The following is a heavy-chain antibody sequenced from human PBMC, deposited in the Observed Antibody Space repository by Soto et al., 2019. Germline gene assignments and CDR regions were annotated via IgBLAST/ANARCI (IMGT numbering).Heavy chain of an antibody. Sequence: GGSLRLSCAASGFTFSSSEMNWVRQAPGKGLEWVPYISGSGTTIYYAASVKGRFTISRDNAKNSLYLQMNSLRAEDTAVYYCARELAWHYDYWGQGTLVTVSS. CDR3: ARELAWHYDY. D-gene: IGHD1-7*01. J-gene: IGHJ4*02. CDR2: ISGSGTTI. CDR1: GFTFSSSE. V-gene: IGHV3-48*03.